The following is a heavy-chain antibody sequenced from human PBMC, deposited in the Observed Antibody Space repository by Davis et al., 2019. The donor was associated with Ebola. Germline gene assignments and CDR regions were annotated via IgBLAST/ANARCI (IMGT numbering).Heavy chain of an antibody. CDR3: AKGSVTIFGVAPDYYGMDV. V-gene: IGHV3-30*18. J-gene: IGHJ6*04. CDR1: GFTLSSYG. D-gene: IGHD3-3*01. Sequence: GESLKISCAASGFTLSSYGMHWVRQAPGKGLEWVAGISNNGGNKYYADSVKGRFTISRDNSKNTLYLQMNSLRAEDTAVYYCAKGSVTIFGVAPDYYGMDVWGKGTTVTVSS. CDR2: ISNNGGNK.